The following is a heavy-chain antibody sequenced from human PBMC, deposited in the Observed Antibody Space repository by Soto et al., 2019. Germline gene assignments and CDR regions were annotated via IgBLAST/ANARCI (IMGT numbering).Heavy chain of an antibody. D-gene: IGHD3-22*01. Sequence: SEMQSLTYTVSGGYISSGGYYWSWIRQHPGKGLEWIGYIYYSGSTYYNPSLKSRVTISVDTSKNQFSLKLSSVTAADTAVYYCARGPYYYDSSGYYYFDYWGQGTLVTVSS. CDR2: IYYSGST. V-gene: IGHV4-31*03. CDR3: ARGPYYYDSSGYYYFDY. CDR1: GGYISSGGYY. J-gene: IGHJ4*02.